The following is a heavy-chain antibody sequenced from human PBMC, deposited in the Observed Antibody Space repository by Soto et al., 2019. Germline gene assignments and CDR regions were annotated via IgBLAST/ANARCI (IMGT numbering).Heavy chain of an antibody. CDR3: ATRPNNVHYYVGVFDF. V-gene: IGHV4-39*01. Sequence: PSETLSLTCTVSGGSISSSSYYWGWIRQPPGKGLEWIGSIYYSGSTYYNPSLKSRVTISVDTSKNQFSLKLSSVTAEDTALYYCATRPNNVHYYVGVFDFWGQGALVTVSS. CDR2: IYYSGST. D-gene: IGHD3-16*01. CDR1: GGSISSSSYY. J-gene: IGHJ4*02.